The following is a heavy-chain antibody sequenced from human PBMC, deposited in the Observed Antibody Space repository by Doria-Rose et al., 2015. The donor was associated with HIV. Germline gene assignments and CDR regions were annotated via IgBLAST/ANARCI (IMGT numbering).Heavy chain of an antibody. J-gene: IGHJ6*03. V-gene: IGHV4-4*09. CDR2: IYSSGST. CDR3: ARFRPSRGIYYSLDV. D-gene: IGHD3-10*01. Sequence: WIRQPPGKGLEWIGYIYSSGSTHYNSSLKSRVTISIDTSKNQFSLKLSSVTAADTAVYYCARFRPSRGIYYSLDVWGKGTTVTVS.